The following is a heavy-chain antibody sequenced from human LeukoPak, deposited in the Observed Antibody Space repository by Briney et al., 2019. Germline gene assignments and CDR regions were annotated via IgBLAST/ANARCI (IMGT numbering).Heavy chain of an antibody. D-gene: IGHD6-13*01. J-gene: IGHJ3*02. CDR3: ATRIAAAGGYAFDI. CDR1: GFTVSSNY. CDR2: ISGSGGST. V-gene: IGHV3-23*01. Sequence: GGSLRLSCAASGFTVSSNYMSWVRQAPGKGLEWVSAISGSGGSTYYADSVKGRFTISRDNSKNTLYLQMNSLRAEDTAVYYCATRIAAAGGYAFDIWGQGTMVTVSS.